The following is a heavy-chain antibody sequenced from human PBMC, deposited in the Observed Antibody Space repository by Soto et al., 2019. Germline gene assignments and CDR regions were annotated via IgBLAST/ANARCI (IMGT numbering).Heavy chain of an antibody. CDR2: IYPGDSDT. V-gene: IGHV5-51*01. D-gene: IGHD2-2*02. CDR3: ARGIQDIVVVPAAIGYAFDI. J-gene: IGHJ3*02. Sequence: GESLKISCKGSGYSFTSYWIGWVRQMPGKGLEWMGIIYPGDSDTRYSPSFQGQVTISADKSISTAYLQWSSLKASDTAMYYCARGIQDIVVVPAAIGYAFDIWGQGTMVTVSS. CDR1: GYSFTSYW.